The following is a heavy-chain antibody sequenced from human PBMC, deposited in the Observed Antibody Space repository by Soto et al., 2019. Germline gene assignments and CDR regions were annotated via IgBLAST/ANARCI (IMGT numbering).Heavy chain of an antibody. V-gene: IGHV3-23*01. CDR3: AKAMVAAAGTGAFDI. Sequence: EVQLLESGGGLVQPGGSLRLSCAASAFTFSSYAMPWVRQAPGKGLDWVSAISAGGDSTNYADSVQGRFTISRDNSKNTLYLQMNSLRAEDTAVYYCAKAMVAAAGTGAFDIWGQGTMVTVSS. D-gene: IGHD6-13*01. J-gene: IGHJ3*02. CDR2: ISAGGDST. CDR1: AFTFSSYA.